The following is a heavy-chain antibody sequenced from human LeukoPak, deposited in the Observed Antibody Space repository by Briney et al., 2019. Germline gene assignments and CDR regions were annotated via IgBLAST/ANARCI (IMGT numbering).Heavy chain of an antibody. J-gene: IGHJ3*02. V-gene: IGHV3-48*03. CDR1: GFTFSSYE. CDR2: ISSSGSTI. Sequence: GGSLRLSCAASGFTFSSYEMNWVRQAPGKGLEWVSYISSSGSTIYYADSVKGRFTISRDNAKNSLYLQMNSLRAEDTAVYYCATASTGGGFEDDAFDIWGQGTMVTVSS. CDR3: ATASTGGGFEDDAFDI. D-gene: IGHD3-10*01.